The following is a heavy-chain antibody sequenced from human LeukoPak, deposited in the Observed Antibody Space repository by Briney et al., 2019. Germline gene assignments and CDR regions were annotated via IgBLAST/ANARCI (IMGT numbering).Heavy chain of an antibody. V-gene: IGHV1-2*02. CDR2: INPNSGGT. CDR3: ARGLVSWGLAQIDY. D-gene: IGHD7-27*01. J-gene: IGHJ4*02. Sequence: ASVKVSCKASGYTFTGYYMHWVRQAPGQGLEWMGWINPNSGGTNYAQKFQGRVTMTRDTSISTAYMELSRLRSDDTAVYYCARGLVSWGLAQIDYWGQGTLVTVSS. CDR1: GYTFTGYY.